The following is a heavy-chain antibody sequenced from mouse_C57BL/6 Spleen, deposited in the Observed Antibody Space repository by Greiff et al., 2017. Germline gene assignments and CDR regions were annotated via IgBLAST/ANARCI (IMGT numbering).Heavy chain of an antibody. J-gene: IGHJ1*03. CDR1: GYAFSSSW. Sequence: VQLKESGPELVKPGASVKISCKASGYAFSSSWMNWVKQRPGKGLEWIGRIYPGDGDPNYNGKFKGKATLTADKSSSTAYMQLSSLTSEDSAVYFCARDYGSSDWYFDVWGTGTTVTVSS. CDR2: IYPGDGDP. V-gene: IGHV1-82*01. D-gene: IGHD1-1*01. CDR3: ARDYGSSDWYFDV.